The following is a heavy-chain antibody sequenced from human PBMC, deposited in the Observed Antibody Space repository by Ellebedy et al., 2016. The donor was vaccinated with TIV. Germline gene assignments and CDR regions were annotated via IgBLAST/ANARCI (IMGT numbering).Heavy chain of an antibody. V-gene: IGHV4-39*07. CDR3: ARPAGSGWYYFDS. CDR2: IYYSGST. D-gene: IGHD6-19*01. J-gene: IGHJ4*02. CDR1: GGSISSSSYY. Sequence: MPSETLSLTCTVSGGSISSSSYYWGWIRQPPGKGLEWIGSIYYSGSTYYNPSLKSRVTISVDTSKNQFSLKLSSVTAADTAVYYCARPAGSGWYYFDSWGQGTLVTVSS.